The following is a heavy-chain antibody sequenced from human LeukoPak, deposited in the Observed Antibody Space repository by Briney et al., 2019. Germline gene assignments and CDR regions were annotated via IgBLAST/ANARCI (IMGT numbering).Heavy chain of an antibody. CDR2: ISVYNGNT. CDR3: ARARMVGVPAASYWFDP. CDR1: GYTFTSYG. D-gene: IGHD2-2*01. J-gene: IGHJ5*02. Sequence: AASVKVSCKASGYTFTSYGISWVRQAPGQGLEWMGWISVYNGNTNYAQKVQGRVTMTADTSTSTAHMELRSLRSDDTAVYYCARARMVGVPAASYWFDPWGQGTLVTVSS. V-gene: IGHV1-18*01.